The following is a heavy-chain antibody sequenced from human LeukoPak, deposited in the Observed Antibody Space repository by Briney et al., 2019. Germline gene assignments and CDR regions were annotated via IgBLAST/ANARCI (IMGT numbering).Heavy chain of an antibody. CDR3: ARGIVVVAQLGYYYYYMDV. D-gene: IGHD2-15*01. CDR1: GGSFSGYY. Sequence: SETLSLTCAVYGGSFSGYYWSWIRQPPGKGLEWIGEIKHSGSTTYNPSLKSRVTISLDTSKNQFSLKLSPVTAADTAVYYCARGIVVVAQLGYYYYYMDVGGKGTTLTIPS. V-gene: IGHV4-34*01. CDR2: IKHSGST. J-gene: IGHJ6*03.